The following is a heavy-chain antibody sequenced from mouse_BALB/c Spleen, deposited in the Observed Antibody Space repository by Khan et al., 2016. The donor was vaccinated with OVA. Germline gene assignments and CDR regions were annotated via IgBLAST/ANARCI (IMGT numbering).Heavy chain of an antibody. D-gene: IGHD2-1*01. CDR3: AREGYYCNNRGWFAY. CDR1: GYTFTSYY. CDR2: IYPGNINT. Sequence: QVQLQQPGPELVKPGTSVRISCKASGYTFTSYYLHWVKQRPGQGLEWIGWIYPGNINTEYNEKFKGKATLTADKSSSTSYMHLTSLTSEDSAVYYCAREGYYCNNRGWFAYWGQGTLVTVSA. V-gene: IGHV1S56*01. J-gene: IGHJ3*01.